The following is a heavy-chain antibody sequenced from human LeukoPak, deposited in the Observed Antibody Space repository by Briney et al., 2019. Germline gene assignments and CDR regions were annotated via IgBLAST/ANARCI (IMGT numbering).Heavy chain of an antibody. CDR2: ISSSSSYI. CDR3: ATVNCGGDCYSPSCFDY. V-gene: IGHV3-21*01. J-gene: IGHJ4*02. D-gene: IGHD2-21*02. Sequence: GGSLRLSCAASGFTFSSYSMNWVRQAPGKGLEWVSSISSSSSYIYYADSVKGRFTISRDNAKNSLYLQMNSLRAEDTAVYYCATVNCGGDCYSPSCFDYWGQGAPVTVSS. CDR1: GFTFSSYS.